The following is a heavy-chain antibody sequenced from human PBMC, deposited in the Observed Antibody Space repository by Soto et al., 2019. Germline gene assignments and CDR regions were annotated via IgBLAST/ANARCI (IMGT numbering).Heavy chain of an antibody. Sequence: EAQLLESGGELVQPGGSLRLSCAASGFTFSSHGMSWVRQAPGKGLEWIAGLSRGGGSTYYADSVTGRFTISRDNSKNTLDLIMNSLRVEDTALYYCAKDGLFRTDGFDIWGQGTMVTVSS. CDR2: LSRGGGST. D-gene: IGHD1-1*01. CDR1: GFTFSSHG. CDR3: AKDGLFRTDGFDI. V-gene: IGHV3-23*01. J-gene: IGHJ3*02.